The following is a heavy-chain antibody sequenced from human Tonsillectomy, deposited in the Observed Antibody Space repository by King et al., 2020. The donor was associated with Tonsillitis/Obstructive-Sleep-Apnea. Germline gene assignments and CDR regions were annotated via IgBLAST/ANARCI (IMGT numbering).Heavy chain of an antibody. D-gene: IGHD3-22*01. CDR1: GFTFSNYE. CDR3: ASSSDYDSSGYYSWGYN. V-gene: IGHV3-48*03. Sequence: VQLVESGGTLVQPGGSLRLSCAASGFTFSNYEMNWVRQAPGKGLEWVSYISSSGNVIYYAESVKGRFTISRDNAKNSLYMQMNSLRAEDTAVYYCASSSDYDSSGYYSWGYNWGQGTLVTVSS. CDR2: ISSSGNVI. J-gene: IGHJ4*02.